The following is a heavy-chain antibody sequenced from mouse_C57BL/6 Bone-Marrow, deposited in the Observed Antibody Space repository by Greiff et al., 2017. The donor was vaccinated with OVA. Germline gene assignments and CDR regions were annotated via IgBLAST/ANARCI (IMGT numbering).Heavy chain of an antibody. J-gene: IGHJ2*01. CDR3: ARQQCYGSSSDY. D-gene: IGHD1-1*01. CDR2: ISSGGSYT. V-gene: IGHV5-6*01. Sequence: VQLKQSGGDLVKPGGSLKLSCAASGFTFSSYGMSWVRQTPDKRLEWVATISSGGSYTYYPDSVKGRFTISRDNAKNTLYLQMSSLKSEDTAMYYCARQQCYGSSSDYWGQGTTLTVSS. CDR1: GFTFSSYG.